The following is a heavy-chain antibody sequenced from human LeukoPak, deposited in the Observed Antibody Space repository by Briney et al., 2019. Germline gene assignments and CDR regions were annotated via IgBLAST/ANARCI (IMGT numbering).Heavy chain of an antibody. V-gene: IGHV3-7*01. CDR1: GFTFSSYW. CDR2: IKQDGSEK. D-gene: IGHD2-15*01. J-gene: IGHJ5*02. Sequence: GGSLRLSCAVSGFTFSSYWMSWVRQAPGKGLEWVANIKQDGSEKYYVDSVKGRFTISRDNAKNSLYLQMNSLRAEDTAVYYCARVGWVGWFDPWGQGTLVTVSS. CDR3: ARVGWVGWFDP.